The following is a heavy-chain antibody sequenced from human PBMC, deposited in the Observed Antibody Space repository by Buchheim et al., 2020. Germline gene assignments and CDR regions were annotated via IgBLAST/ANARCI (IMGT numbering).Heavy chain of an antibody. V-gene: IGHV3-21*01. CDR3: AGETGAIITTHGMDV. CDR1: GFTFSTYS. J-gene: IGHJ6*02. D-gene: IGHD3-22*01. CDR2: FTSTSTNYI. Sequence: EVQLVASGGGLVKPGGSLRLPCAASGFTFSTYSMTWVRQAPGKGLEWVSSFTSTSTNYIYYSDSVKGRFTISRDNARNSLFLQMNSLGAEDTAVYYCAGETGAIITTHGMDVWGQGTT.